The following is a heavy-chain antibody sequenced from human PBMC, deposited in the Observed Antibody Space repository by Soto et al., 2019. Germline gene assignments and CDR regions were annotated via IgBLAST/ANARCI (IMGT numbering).Heavy chain of an antibody. J-gene: IGHJ5*02. CDR3: ARGKRYFDWYNWFDP. V-gene: IGHV3-30-3*01. CDR2: ISYDGSNK. D-gene: IGHD3-9*01. CDR1: GFTFSSYA. Sequence: QVQLVESGGGVVQPGRSLRLSCAASGFTFSSYAMHWVRQAPGKGLEGVAVISYDGSNKYYADSVKGRFTISIDHSKNTLYLQMNSLRAEDTAVYYCARGKRYFDWYNWFDPWGQGTLVTVSS.